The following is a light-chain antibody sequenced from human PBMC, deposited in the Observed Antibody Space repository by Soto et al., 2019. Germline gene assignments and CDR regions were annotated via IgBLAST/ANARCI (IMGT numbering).Light chain of an antibody. CDR1: SPNIGKEY. Sequence: QSALTQPPSVSVAPGQRVTISCSGSSPNIGKEYVSWYQQLPGTVPKLLIYDNNKRPSGIPDRFSGSKSGTSATLGITGLQTGDEADYYCASWDSSLSAVVFGGGTKLTVL. J-gene: IGLJ2*01. V-gene: IGLV1-51*01. CDR2: DNN. CDR3: ASWDSSLSAVV.